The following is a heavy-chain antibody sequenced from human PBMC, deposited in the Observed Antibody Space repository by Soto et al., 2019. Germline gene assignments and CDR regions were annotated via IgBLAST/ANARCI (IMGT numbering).Heavy chain of an antibody. CDR2: ISYDGSNK. V-gene: IGHV3-30-3*01. CDR3: ARKNPTYYYDSSGSGPDY. D-gene: IGHD3-22*01. Sequence: GGSLRLSCAASGFTFSSYAMHWVRQAPGKGLEWVAVISYDGSNKYYADSVKGRFTISRDNSKNTLYLQMNSLRAEDTAVYYCARKNPTYYYDSSGSGPDYWGQGTLVTVSS. J-gene: IGHJ4*02. CDR1: GFTFSSYA.